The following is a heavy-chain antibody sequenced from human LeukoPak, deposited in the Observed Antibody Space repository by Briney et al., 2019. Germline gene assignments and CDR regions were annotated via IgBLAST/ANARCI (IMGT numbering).Heavy chain of an antibody. J-gene: IGHJ3*02. CDR2: MNPNSGNT. CDR1: GGTFIIND. Sequence: RASVKVSCKASGGTFIINDINWVRQATGLGLEWMGWMNPNSGNTGYAQKFQGRVTMTRNISITTAYMELTDLRSEDTAVYYCARVTAAGTWTFDIWGQGTTVTVSS. V-gene: IGHV1-8*02. CDR3: ARVTAAGTWTFDI. D-gene: IGHD6-13*01.